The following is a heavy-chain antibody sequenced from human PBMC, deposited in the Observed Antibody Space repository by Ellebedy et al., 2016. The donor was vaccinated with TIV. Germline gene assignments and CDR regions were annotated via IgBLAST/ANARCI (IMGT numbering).Heavy chain of an antibody. J-gene: IGHJ6*02. CDR2: ISGSGGST. Sequence: GGSLRLSCAASGFTFSSYAMSWVRQAPGKGLEWVSTISGSGGSTYYADSVKGRFTISRDNSKNTLYLQMNSLRAEDTAVYYCAKDHQGYYRGYYYGMDVWGQGTTVTVSS. CDR1: GFTFSSYA. CDR3: AKDHQGYYRGYYYGMDV. V-gene: IGHV3-23*01. D-gene: IGHD2-8*01.